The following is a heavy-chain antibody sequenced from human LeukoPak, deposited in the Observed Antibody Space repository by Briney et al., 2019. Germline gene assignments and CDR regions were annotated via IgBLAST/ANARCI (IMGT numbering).Heavy chain of an antibody. J-gene: IGHJ5*02. CDR1: GGTFSSYA. Sequence: ASVKVSCKASGGTFSSYAISWVRQAPGQGLEWMGRIIPIFGTANYAQKFQGRVTITTDESTSTAYMELSSLRSDDTAVYYCARADCSSTSCYWWFDPWGQGTLVTVSS. V-gene: IGHV1-69*05. CDR2: IIPIFGTA. D-gene: IGHD2-2*01. CDR3: ARADCSSTSCYWWFDP.